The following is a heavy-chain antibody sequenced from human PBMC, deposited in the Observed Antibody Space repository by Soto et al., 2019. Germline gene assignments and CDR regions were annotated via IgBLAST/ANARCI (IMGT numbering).Heavy chain of an antibody. CDR3: ARDLAVAGYYYYYGMAV. D-gene: IGHD6-19*01. Sequence: ASVKVSCKASGGTFGSYAISWVRQAPGQGLEWMGGIIPIFGTANYAQKFQGRVTITADESTSTAYMELSSLRSEDTAVYYCARDLAVAGYYYYYGMAVWGQGTTVTVSS. CDR1: GGTFGSYA. V-gene: IGHV1-69*13. CDR2: IIPIFGTA. J-gene: IGHJ6*02.